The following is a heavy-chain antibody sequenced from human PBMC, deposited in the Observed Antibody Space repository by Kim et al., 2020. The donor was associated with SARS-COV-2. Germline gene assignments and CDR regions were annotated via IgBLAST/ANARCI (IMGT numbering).Heavy chain of an antibody. CDR2: ISYDGSNK. J-gene: IGHJ6*02. D-gene: IGHD3-3*01. Sequence: GGSLRLSCAASGFTFSSYGMHWVRQAPGKGLEWVAVISYDGSNKYYADSVKGRFTISRDNSKNTLYLQMNSLRAEDTAVYYCAKQARFLEWLSCMDVWG. V-gene: IGHV3-30*18. CDR1: GFTFSSYG. CDR3: AKQARFLEWLSCMDV.